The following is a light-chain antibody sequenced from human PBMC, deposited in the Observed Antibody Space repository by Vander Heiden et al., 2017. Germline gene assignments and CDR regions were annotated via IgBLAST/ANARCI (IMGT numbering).Light chain of an antibody. CDR1: NIGSKS. CDR3: QVWDRSSDHVV. J-gene: IGLJ2*01. CDR2: DDS. V-gene: IGLV3-21*02. Sequence: SYVLTQPPSVSVAPGQTARITCGGNNIGSKSVHWYQQTPGQAPGLVVYDDSDRPSGIPERFSGSNSGNTATLTISRVEAGEEADYYCQVWDRSSDHVVFGGGTKLTVL.